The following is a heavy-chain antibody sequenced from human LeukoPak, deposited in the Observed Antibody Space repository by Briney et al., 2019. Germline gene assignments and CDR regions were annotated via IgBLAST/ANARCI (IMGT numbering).Heavy chain of an antibody. CDR2: VNPNSGNT. V-gene: IGHV1-8*01. D-gene: IGHD4-17*01. J-gene: IGHJ4*02. CDR1: GYTFTSYD. CDR3: ARGFGAHDYDIDY. Sequence: ASVKVSCKASGYTFTSYDINWVRQATGQGLERMGWVNPNSGNTGYAQKFQGRVTMTRDTSIGTAYMELSSLRPEDTAIYYCARGFGAHDYDIDYWGQGTLVTVSS.